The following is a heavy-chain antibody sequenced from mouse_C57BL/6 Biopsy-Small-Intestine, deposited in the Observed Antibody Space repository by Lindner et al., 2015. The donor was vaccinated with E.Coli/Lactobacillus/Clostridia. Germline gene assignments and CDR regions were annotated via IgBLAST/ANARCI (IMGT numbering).Heavy chain of an antibody. V-gene: IGHV1-82*01. CDR2: IFPGDEDT. CDR3: ARQLGPFAY. CDR1: GYTISNSW. Sequence: VQLQESGPELVKPGASVKISCKASGYTISNSWMNWVKQRPGKGLEWIGRIFPGDEDTNYNGNFKGKATLTADKSSSTAYMHLNSLTSEDSAVYFCARQLGPFAYWGQGTLVTVSA. D-gene: IGHD4-1*02. J-gene: IGHJ3*01.